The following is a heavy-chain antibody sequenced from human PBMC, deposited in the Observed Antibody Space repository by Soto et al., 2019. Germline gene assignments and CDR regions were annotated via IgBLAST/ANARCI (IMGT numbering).Heavy chain of an antibody. CDR2: ISSSGSTI. CDR3: ARAQYYYGSGSYPYYYDGMDV. CDR1: GFTFSDYY. J-gene: IGHJ6*02. D-gene: IGHD3-10*01. V-gene: IGHV3-11*01. Sequence: QVQLVESGGGLVKPGGSLRLSCAESGFTFSDYYMNWIRQAPGKGLEWVSYISSSGSTIYYADSVKGRFTISRDNAKNSLYLQINSLRAEDTAVYYCARAQYYYGSGSYPYYYDGMDVWGQGTTVTVSS.